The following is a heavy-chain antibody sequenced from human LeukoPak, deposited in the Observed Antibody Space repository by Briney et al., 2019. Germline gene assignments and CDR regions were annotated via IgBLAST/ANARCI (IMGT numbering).Heavy chain of an antibody. D-gene: IGHD1-26*01. CDR1: VFTFSTYT. J-gene: IGHJ4*02. V-gene: IGHV3-23*01. CDR3: AKGGKWDVTPFDY. Sequence: GASLRLSWTAAVFTFSTYTLSWVRKAPWKGLEWVSANSGSGGSTYYADSVKGRFTISRDNSKNTLYLQVNSLRAEDTAVYYCAKGGKWDVTPFDYWGQGTLVTVSS. CDR2: NSGSGGST.